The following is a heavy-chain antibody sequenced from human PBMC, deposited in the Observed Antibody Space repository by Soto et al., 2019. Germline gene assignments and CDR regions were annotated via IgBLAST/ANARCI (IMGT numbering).Heavy chain of an antibody. Sequence: SETLSLTCTVSGGSISSYYWSWIRQPPGKGLEWIGYIYYSGSTNYNPSLKSRVTISVDTSKNQFSLKLSSVTAADTAVYYCGREVGTEGAEYFQHWGQGTLVTVS. CDR2: IYYSGST. V-gene: IGHV4-59*01. CDR1: GGSISSYY. D-gene: IGHD2-21*02. J-gene: IGHJ1*01. CDR3: GREVGTEGAEYFQH.